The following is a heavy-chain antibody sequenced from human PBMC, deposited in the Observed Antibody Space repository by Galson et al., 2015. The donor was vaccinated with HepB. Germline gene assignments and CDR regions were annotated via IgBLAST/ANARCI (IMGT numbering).Heavy chain of an antibody. CDR2: IIPIFGTA. CDR1: GGTFSSYA. V-gene: IGHV1-69*01. J-gene: IGHJ6*02. CDR3: ARDGGGYYDSSGYYPRGYYYYYGMDV. Sequence: CKASGGTFSSYAISWVRQAPGQGLEWMGGIIPIFGTANYAQKFQGRVTITADESTSTAYMELSSLRSEDTAVYYCARDGGGYYDSSGYYPRGYYYYYGMDVWGQGTTVTVSS. D-gene: IGHD3-22*01.